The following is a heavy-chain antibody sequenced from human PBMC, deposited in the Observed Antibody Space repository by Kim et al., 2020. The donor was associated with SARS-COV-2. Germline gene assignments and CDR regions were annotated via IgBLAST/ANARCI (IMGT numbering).Heavy chain of an antibody. CDR2: ISYDGSNK. CDR3: AKDHLDSSGSYYFDY. Sequence: GGSLRLSCAASGFTFSSYGMHWVRQAPGKGLEWVAVISYDGSNKYYADSVKGRFTISRDNSKNTLYLQMNSLRAEDTAVYYCAKDHLDSSGSYYFDYWGQGTLVTVSS. CDR1: GFTFSSYG. J-gene: IGHJ4*02. V-gene: IGHV3-30*18. D-gene: IGHD3-22*01.